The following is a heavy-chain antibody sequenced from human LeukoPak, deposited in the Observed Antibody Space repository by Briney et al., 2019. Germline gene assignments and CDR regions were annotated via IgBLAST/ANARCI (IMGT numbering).Heavy chain of an antibody. CDR1: GGSISGYY. Sequence: PSETLSLTCTVAGGSISGYYWSWIRQPPGKGLEWIGYIYYSGSTNYNPSLRSRVTISVDTSKNQFSLKLSSVTAADTAVYYCARLAYYSLDYWGQGTLVTVSS. CDR2: IYYSGST. V-gene: IGHV4-59*01. CDR3: ARLAYYSLDY. J-gene: IGHJ4*02. D-gene: IGHD3-10*01.